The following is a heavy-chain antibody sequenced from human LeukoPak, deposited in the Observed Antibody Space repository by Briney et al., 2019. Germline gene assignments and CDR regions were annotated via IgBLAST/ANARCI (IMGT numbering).Heavy chain of an antibody. J-gene: IGHJ4*02. Sequence: GGSLRLSCAASGFIFRSYGMEWVRQAPGKGLEWVSGISGSGISTYYADSVKGRFTISRDNSRNTIYLQMNSLRADDTAVYYCAKTSSGWYKWDYWGQGTLVTVSS. CDR2: ISGSGIST. V-gene: IGHV3-23*01. D-gene: IGHD6-19*01. CDR3: AKTSSGWYKWDY. CDR1: GFIFRSYG.